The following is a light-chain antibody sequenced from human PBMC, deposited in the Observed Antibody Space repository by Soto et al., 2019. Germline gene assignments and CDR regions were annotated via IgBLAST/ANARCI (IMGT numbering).Light chain of an antibody. CDR1: QSVSTN. CDR3: QQYNSGPPLSAR. Sequence: EIVMTQSPATLSVSLGERATLSCRASQSVSTNLAWYQHKPAQAPRLPIYGASARATGIPARFSGSGSGTEFTRTISSVQSEDFAVYYCQQYNSGPPLSARFGQGTKVEIK. V-gene: IGKV3D-15*01. J-gene: IGKJ2*03. CDR2: GAS.